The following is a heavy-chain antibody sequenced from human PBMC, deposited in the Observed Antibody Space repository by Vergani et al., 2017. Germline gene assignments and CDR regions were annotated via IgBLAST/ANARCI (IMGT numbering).Heavy chain of an antibody. J-gene: IGHJ6*02. V-gene: IGHV1-69*04. CDR1: GGTFSSYA. CDR3: AGPIVLTNYCMDV. CDR2: IIPILGIA. D-gene: IGHD2-8*01. Sequence: QVQLVQSGAEVKKPGSSVKVSCKASGGTFSSYAISWVRQAPGQGLEWMGRIIPILGIANYAQKFQGRVTITADKSTSTAYMELSSLRSEDTAVYYCAGPIVLTNYCMDVWGQGTTVTVSS.